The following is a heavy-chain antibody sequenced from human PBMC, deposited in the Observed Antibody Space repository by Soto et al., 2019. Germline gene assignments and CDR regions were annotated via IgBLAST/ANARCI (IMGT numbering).Heavy chain of an antibody. D-gene: IGHD2-15*01. CDR1: GGTFSSYT. CDR3: ATERAMLDIVEVVAATFFDY. V-gene: IGHV1-69*02. Sequence: SVKVSCKASGGTFSSYTISWVRQAPGQGLEWMGRIIPILGIANYAQKFQGRVTITADKSTSTAYMELSSLRSEDTAVYYCATERAMLDIVEVVAATFFDYWGQGTLVTVSS. CDR2: IIPILGIA. J-gene: IGHJ4*02.